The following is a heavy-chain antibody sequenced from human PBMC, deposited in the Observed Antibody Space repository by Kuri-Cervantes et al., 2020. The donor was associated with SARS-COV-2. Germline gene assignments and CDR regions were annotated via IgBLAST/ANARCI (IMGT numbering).Heavy chain of an antibody. V-gene: IGHV3-30*01. J-gene: IGHJ4*02. CDR2: ISYDGSNK. CDR3: ARGGDGYNFPTDY. CDR1: GFTFSSYA. D-gene: IGHD5-24*01. Sequence: GESLKISCAASGFTFSSYAMHWVRQAPGKGLEWVAVISYDGSNKYYADSVKGRLTISRDNSKNTLYLQMNSLRAEDTAVYYCARGGDGYNFPTDYWGQGTLVTVSS.